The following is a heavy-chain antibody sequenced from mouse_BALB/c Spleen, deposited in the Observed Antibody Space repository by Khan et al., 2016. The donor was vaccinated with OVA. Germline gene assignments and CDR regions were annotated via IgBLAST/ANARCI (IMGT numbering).Heavy chain of an antibody. Sequence: QVQLKESGPGLVAPSQSLSITCTVSGFSLSRYNIHWVRQPPGKGLEWLGMIWGGGVTDYHSTLKSRLNISKDHSKSQVFLRMNSLQTDDSAMYYCGRAYYRYDGYDAMDYWGQGTSVTGSS. CDR3: GRAYYRYDGYDAMDY. D-gene: IGHD2-14*01. CDR1: GFSLSRYN. J-gene: IGHJ4*01. CDR2: IWGGGVT. V-gene: IGHV2-6-4*01.